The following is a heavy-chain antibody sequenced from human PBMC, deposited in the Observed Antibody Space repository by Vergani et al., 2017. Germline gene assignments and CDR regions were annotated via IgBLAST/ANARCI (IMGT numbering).Heavy chain of an antibody. J-gene: IGHJ4*02. V-gene: IGHV3-33*01. CDR2: IWYDGSNK. D-gene: IGHD3-10*01. Sequence: QVQLVESGGGVVQPGRSLRLSCAASGFTFSSYGMHWVRQAPGKGLEWVAVIWYDGSNKYYADSVKGRFTISRDNSKNTLYLQMNSLRAEDTAVYYCARDPRWFGELLSSIFDYWGQGTLVTVSS. CDR1: GFTFSSYG. CDR3: ARDPRWFGELLSSIFDY.